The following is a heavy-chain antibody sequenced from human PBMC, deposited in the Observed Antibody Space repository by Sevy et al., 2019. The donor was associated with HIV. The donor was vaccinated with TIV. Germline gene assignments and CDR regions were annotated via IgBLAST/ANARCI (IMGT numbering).Heavy chain of an antibody. CDR1: GFAFSDYY. Sequence: GGCLRLSCAASGFAFSDYYMSWIRQAPGKGLEWVSSISNSGSSIYYLDSVRGRFTISRDNARNSLSLQMNSQRADDTAVYYCAREHWEYCGTTNCFGDYYYYYMDVWGKGTTVTVSS. V-gene: IGHV3-11*04. CDR2: ISNSGSSI. D-gene: IGHD2-2*01. J-gene: IGHJ6*03. CDR3: AREHWEYCGTTNCFGDYYYYYMDV.